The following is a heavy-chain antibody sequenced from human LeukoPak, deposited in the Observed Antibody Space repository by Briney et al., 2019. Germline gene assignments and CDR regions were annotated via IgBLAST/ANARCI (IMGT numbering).Heavy chain of an antibody. D-gene: IGHD3-22*01. CDR2: ISSSGSTI. J-gene: IGHJ4*02. CDR3: ARAPGYSYDSSGYYYGGFDY. V-gene: IGHV3-11*04. Sequence: GGSLRLSCAASGFTFSDYYMSWIRQAPGKGLEWVSYISSSGSTIYYADSVKGRFTISRDNAKNSLYLQMNSLRAEDTAVYYCARAPGYSYDSSGYYYGGFDYWGQGTLVTVSS. CDR1: GFTFSDYY.